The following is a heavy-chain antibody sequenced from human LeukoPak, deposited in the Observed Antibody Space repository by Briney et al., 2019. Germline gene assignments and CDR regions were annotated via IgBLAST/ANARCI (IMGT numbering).Heavy chain of an antibody. J-gene: IGHJ3*02. V-gene: IGHV1-18*01. CDR3: ARDLGDGYRAVDAFDI. CDR1: GYTFTSYG. CDR2: ISAYNGNT. D-gene: IGHD5-24*01. Sequence: ASVKVSCKASGYTFTSYGISWVRQAPGQGLEWMGWISAYNGNTNYAQKFQGSVTITTDESTSTAYMELSSLRSEDTAVYYCARDLGDGYRAVDAFDIWGQGTMVTVSS.